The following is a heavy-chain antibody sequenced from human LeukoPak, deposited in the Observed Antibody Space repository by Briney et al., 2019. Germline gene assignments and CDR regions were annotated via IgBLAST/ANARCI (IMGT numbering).Heavy chain of an antibody. D-gene: IGHD3-16*01. CDR2: INHSGST. CDR1: GGSFSGYY. V-gene: IGHV4-34*01. Sequence: SETLSLTCADYGGSFSGYYWSWIRQPPGKGLEWIGEINHSGSTNYNPSLKSRVTISVDTSKNQFSLKLSSVTAADTAVYYCARSHRVENTPGGPLGGYYYYYMDVWGKGTTVTVSS. J-gene: IGHJ6*03. CDR3: ARSHRVENTPGGPLGGYYYYYMDV.